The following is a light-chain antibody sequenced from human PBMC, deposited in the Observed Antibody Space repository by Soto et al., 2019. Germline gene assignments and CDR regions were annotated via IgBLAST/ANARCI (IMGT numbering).Light chain of an antibody. J-gene: IGLJ1*01. CDR1: NSDVGAYNY. CDR2: DVN. Sequence: QSALTQPASVSGSPGQSITISCTGTNSDVGAYNYVSWYQQHPGKAPKLMIYDVNNRPSGVSNRFSGSKSGNTASLTISGLQAEDEADYYCRSYTSSSTYVFGTGTKLTVL. V-gene: IGLV2-14*01. CDR3: RSYTSSSTYV.